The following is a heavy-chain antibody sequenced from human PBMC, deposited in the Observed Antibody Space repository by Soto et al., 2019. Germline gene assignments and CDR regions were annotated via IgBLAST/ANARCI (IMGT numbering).Heavy chain of an antibody. V-gene: IGHV1-69*08. CDR3: AREAQYIGYDILDY. CDR1: GGTFSSYT. D-gene: IGHD5-12*01. CDR2: IIPILGIA. J-gene: IGHJ4*02. Sequence: QVQLVQSGAEVKKPGSSVKVSCKASGGTFSSYTISWVRQAPGQGLEWMGRIIPILGIANYAQKFQGRVTITADKSTSTAYMELSSLRSEDTAVYYCAREAQYIGYDILDYWGQGTLVTVSS.